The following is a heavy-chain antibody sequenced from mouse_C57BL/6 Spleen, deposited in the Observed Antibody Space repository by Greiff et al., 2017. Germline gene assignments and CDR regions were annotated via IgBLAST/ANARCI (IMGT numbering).Heavy chain of an antibody. CDR1: GYSITSGYY. D-gene: IGHD1-1*01. CDR2: ISYDGSN. J-gene: IGHJ4*01. Sequence: ESGPGLVKPSQSLSLTCSVTGYSITSGYYWNWIRQFPGNKLEWMGYISYDGSNNYNPSLKNRISITRDTSKNQFFLKLNSVTPEDTATYYCAREFYYGAFYAMDYWVQGTSVTVSS. V-gene: IGHV3-6*01. CDR3: AREFYYGAFYAMDY.